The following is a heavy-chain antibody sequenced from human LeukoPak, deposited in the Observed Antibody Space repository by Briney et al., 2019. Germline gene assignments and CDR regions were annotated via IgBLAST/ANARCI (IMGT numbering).Heavy chain of an antibody. Sequence: PGGSLRLSCAVSGVNFSSYWMSWVRQAPGKGLEWVANIKYDGIEKYYVDSVKGRFAISRDNAKNSLYLQMNSLTAEDTAVYYCARGGTTFEHWGQGTLVTVSS. J-gene: IGHJ4*02. CDR3: ARGGTTFEH. CDR2: IKYDGIEK. CDR1: GVNFSSYW. V-gene: IGHV3-7*01. D-gene: IGHD1-1*01.